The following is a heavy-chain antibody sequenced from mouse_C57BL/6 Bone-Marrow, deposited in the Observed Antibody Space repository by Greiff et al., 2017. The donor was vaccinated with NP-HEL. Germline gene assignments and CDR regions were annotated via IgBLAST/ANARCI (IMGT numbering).Heavy chain of an antibody. CDR1: GYTFTDYY. CDR2: IFPGSGST. D-gene: IGHD1-1*01. J-gene: IGHJ1*03. CDR3: ARKYYGSSPYWYFDV. Sequence: QVQLKQSGPELVKPGASVKISCKASGYTFTDYYINWVKQRPGQGLEWIGWIFPGSGSTYYNEKFKGKATLTVDKSSSTAYMLLSSLTSEDSAVYFCARKYYGSSPYWYFDVWGTGTTVTVSS. V-gene: IGHV1-75*01.